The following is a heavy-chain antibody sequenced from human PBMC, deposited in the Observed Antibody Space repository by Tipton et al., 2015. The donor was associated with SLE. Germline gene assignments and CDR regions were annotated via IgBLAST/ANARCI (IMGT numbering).Heavy chain of an antibody. CDR3: ARALWVDKDIAGEPIGIRLRAFDM. V-gene: IGHV4-59*13. CDR2: IYYSGTT. J-gene: IGHJ3*02. CDR1: GVSISSYY. Sequence: LRLSCTVSGVSISSYYWSWIRQPPGKGLEWIGYIYYSGTTNNNPSLKSRVNMSIDTSKNHFSLNLSSVTAADTAIYYCARALWVDKDIAGEPIGIRLRAFDMWGQGTMVSVSS. D-gene: IGHD2-2*02.